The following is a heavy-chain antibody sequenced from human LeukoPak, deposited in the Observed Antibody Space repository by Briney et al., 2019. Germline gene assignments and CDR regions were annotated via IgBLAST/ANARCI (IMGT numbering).Heavy chain of an antibody. D-gene: IGHD2-2*01. CDR2: IKQDGSEK. CDR1: GFTFSSYW. J-gene: IGHJ3*02. Sequence: GGSLRLSCAASGFTFSSYWMSWVRQAPGKGLEWVANIKQDGSEKYYVDSVKGRFTISRDNAKNSLYLQMNSLRAEDTAVYYCARGGGLVVPAAPGAFDIWGQGTMVTVSS. CDR3: ARGGGLVVPAAPGAFDI. V-gene: IGHV3-7*01.